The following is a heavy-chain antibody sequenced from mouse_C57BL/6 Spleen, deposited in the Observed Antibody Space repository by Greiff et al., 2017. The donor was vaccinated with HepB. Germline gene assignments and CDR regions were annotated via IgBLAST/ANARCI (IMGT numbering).Heavy chain of an antibody. D-gene: IGHD2-10*01. Sequence: QVQLKQSGAELARPGASVKLSCKASGYTFTSYGISWVKQRTGQGLEWIGEIYPRSGNTYYNEKFKGKATLTADKSSSTAYMELRSLTSEDSAVYFCARRGGSYYYFDYWGQGTTLTVSS. J-gene: IGHJ2*01. CDR1: GYTFTSYG. V-gene: IGHV1-81*01. CDR3: ARRGGSYYYFDY. CDR2: IYPRSGNT.